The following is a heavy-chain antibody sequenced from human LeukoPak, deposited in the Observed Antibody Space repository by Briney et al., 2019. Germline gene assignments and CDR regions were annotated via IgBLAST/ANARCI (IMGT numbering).Heavy chain of an antibody. CDR3: ARERVSWFAR. J-gene: IGHJ5*02. CDR2: IIPIFGTA. Sequence: SVKVSCKASGGTFSSYAISWVRHAPGQGLEWMGGIIPIFGTANYAQKFQGRVTITADESTSTAYMELSSLRSEDTAVYYCARERVSWFARWGQGTLVTVSS. CDR1: GGTFSSYA. D-gene: IGHD3-22*01. V-gene: IGHV1-69*13.